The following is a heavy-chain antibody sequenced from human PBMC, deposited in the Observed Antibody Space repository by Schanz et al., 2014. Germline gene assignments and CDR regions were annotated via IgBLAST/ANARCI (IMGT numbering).Heavy chain of an antibody. CDR1: GGSISTYY. CDR2: VYYTGST. Sequence: QVQLQESGPGLVKPSETLSLTCTVSGGSISTYYWSWIRQPPGKGLEWIGFVYYTGSTNYNPSLKCRPPISVDPPKTHSSLRLISVTAADTAVYYCARMTPPEDYWGQGTLVTVSS. J-gene: IGHJ4*02. CDR3: ARMTPPEDY. D-gene: IGHD2-15*01. V-gene: IGHV4-59*08.